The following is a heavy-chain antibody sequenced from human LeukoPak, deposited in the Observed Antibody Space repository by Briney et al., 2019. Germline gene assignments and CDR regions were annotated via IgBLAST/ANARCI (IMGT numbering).Heavy chain of an antibody. Sequence: PGGSLRLSCAASGFTFSSYEMNWVRQAPGKGLEWVSYISSSGSTIYYADSVKGRFTISRGNAKNSLYLQMNSLRAEDTAVYYCARDQRIGYCSGGSCYYYGMDVWGQGTTVTVSS. CDR2: ISSSGSTI. CDR1: GFTFSSYE. V-gene: IGHV3-48*03. CDR3: ARDQRIGYCSGGSCYYYGMDV. D-gene: IGHD2-15*01. J-gene: IGHJ6*02.